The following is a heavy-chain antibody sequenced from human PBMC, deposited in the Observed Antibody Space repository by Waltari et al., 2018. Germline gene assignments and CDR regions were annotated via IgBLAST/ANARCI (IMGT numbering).Heavy chain of an antibody. CDR1: GGTFSSYT. D-gene: IGHD3-3*01. V-gene: IGHV1-69*02. CDR2: INPIRGIA. CDR3: AAYYDFWSGHVGVADDAFDI. J-gene: IGHJ3*02. Sequence: QVQLVQSGAEVKKPGSSVKVSCKASGGTFSSYTISWVRQAPGQGLGWRGRINPIRGIANYAQKVQGRVTITAEKSTSTAYMELSSLRSEDTAVYYCAAYYDFWSGHVGVADDAFDIWGQGTMVTVSS.